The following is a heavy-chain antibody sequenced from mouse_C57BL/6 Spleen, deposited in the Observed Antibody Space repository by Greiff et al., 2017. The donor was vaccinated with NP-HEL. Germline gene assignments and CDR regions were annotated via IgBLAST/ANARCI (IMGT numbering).Heavy chain of an antibody. J-gene: IGHJ3*01. CDR2: ISSGSSTI. V-gene: IGHV5-17*01. Sequence: VQLVESGGGLVKPGGSLKLSCAASGFTFSDYGMHWVRQAPEKGLEWVAYISSGSSTIYYADTVKGRFTISRDNAKNTLFLQMTSLRSEDTAMYYCARHQTGSFAYWGQGTLVTVSA. CDR3: ARHQTGSFAY. CDR1: GFTFSDYG. D-gene: IGHD4-1*01.